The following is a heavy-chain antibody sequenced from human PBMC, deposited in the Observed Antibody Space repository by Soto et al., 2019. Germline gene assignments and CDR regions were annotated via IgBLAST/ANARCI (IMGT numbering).Heavy chain of an antibody. D-gene: IGHD2-15*01. Sequence: QVPLQESGPRLVRPSGTLSLTCTVSSGSISTANWWSWVRQPPGGGLEWIGEIYHSGSTNYNLSLESRVTLSVDTSKNQFSLSLMSVTAADSAIYYCARRGGGVVLAATTPFDYWGQGALVTVSS. CDR1: SGSISTANW. CDR3: ARRGGGVVLAATTPFDY. V-gene: IGHV4-4*02. J-gene: IGHJ4*02. CDR2: IYHSGST.